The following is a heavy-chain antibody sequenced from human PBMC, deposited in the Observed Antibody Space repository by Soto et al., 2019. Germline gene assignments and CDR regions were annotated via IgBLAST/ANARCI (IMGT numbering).Heavy chain of an antibody. V-gene: IGHV3-33*01. D-gene: IGHD3-3*01. CDR3: ARVYYDFWSGPYDAFDI. J-gene: IGHJ3*02. CDR1: GFTFSSYG. Sequence: GGSLRLSCAASGFTFSSYGMHGVRQAPGKGLEWVAVIWYDGSNKYYADSVKGRFTISRDNSKNTLYLQVNSLRAEDTAVYYCARVYYDFWSGPYDAFDIWGKGTMVTVSS. CDR2: IWYDGSNK.